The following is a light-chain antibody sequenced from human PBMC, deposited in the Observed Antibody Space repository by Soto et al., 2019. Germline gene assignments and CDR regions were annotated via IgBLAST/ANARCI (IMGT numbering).Light chain of an antibody. Sequence: DIQMTQSPSSLSASIGDRVTLTCRAGQSIDNFLNWYQQKPGKAPKLLIYDASSLHSGVPSRFSGGGSGTEFTLTISSLQREDFATYYCQQSYTMPLTFGGGTKVEIK. V-gene: IGKV1-39*01. J-gene: IGKJ4*01. CDR1: QSIDNF. CDR3: QQSYTMPLT. CDR2: DAS.